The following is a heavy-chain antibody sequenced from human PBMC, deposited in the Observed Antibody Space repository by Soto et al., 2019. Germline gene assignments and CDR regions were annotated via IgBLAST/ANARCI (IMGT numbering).Heavy chain of an antibody. CDR2: ISGNGGST. Sequence: GGSLRLSCAASGFAFSAYAMSWVRQAPGKGLEWVSVISGNGGSTYYADSVKGRFTISRDNAKNSLYLQMHSLRAEDTAVYYCERGETWLQLSNHFDYWGQGAMVTV. V-gene: IGHV3-23*01. CDR1: GFAFSAYA. D-gene: IGHD5-12*01. CDR3: ERGETWLQLSNHFDY. J-gene: IGHJ4*02.